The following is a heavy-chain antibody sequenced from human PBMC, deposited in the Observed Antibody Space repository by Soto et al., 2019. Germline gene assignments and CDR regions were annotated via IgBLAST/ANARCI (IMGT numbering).Heavy chain of an antibody. CDR2: ISAYNGNT. D-gene: IGHD6-19*01. Sequence: ASVKVSCKASGYTFTSYGISWVRQAPGQGLEWMGWISAYNGNTNYAQKLQGRVTMTTDTSTSTAYMELRSLRSDDTAVYYCARELSVAGSAPFGYWGQGTLVTVSS. CDR1: GYTFTSYG. J-gene: IGHJ4*02. V-gene: IGHV1-18*01. CDR3: ARELSVAGSAPFGY.